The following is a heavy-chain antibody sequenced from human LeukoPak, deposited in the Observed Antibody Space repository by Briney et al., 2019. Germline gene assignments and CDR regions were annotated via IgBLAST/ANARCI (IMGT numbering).Heavy chain of an antibody. D-gene: IGHD6-13*01. Sequence: PSETLSLTCTVSGGSISSYYWSWIRQPAGKGLEWIGRIYTGGSTNYNPSLKSRVTMSVDTSKNQFSLKLSSVTAADTAVYYCARGLAAAGLYYYYGMDVWGQGTTVTVSS. CDR3: ARGLAAAGLYYYYGMDV. V-gene: IGHV4-4*07. CDR2: IYTGGST. CDR1: GGSISSYY. J-gene: IGHJ6*02.